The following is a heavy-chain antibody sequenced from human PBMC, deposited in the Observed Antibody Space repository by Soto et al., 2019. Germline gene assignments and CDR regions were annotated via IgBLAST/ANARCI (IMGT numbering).Heavy chain of an antibody. Sequence: GASVKVSCKASGYTFTDCYIHWVRQAPGQGLEWMGWLNPNTGGTDYAQKFQGRVTMTRDTSISTVYMELTSLRSDDTAVYYCARASTVSGGLSKSLPYDPWGQGTLVTVSS. D-gene: IGHD6-19*01. J-gene: IGHJ5*02. V-gene: IGHV1-2*02. CDR2: LNPNTGGT. CDR3: ARASTVSGGLSKSLPYDP. CDR1: GYTFTDCY.